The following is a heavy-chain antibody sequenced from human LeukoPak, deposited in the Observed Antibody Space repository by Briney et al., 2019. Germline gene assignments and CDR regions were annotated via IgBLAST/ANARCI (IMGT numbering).Heavy chain of an antibody. CDR2: TYYRSKWYN. CDR3: ARETHPVLLWFGEHQTVDV. CDR1: GDSVSSNSAA. V-gene: IGHV6-1*01. D-gene: IGHD3-10*01. J-gene: IGHJ6*04. Sequence: SQTLSLTCAISGDSVSSNSAAWSWIRQSPSRGLEWLGRTYYRSKWYNDYAVSVKSRITINPDTSKNQFSLQLNSVTPEDTAVYYCARETHPVLLWFGEHQTVDVWGKGTTVTVSS.